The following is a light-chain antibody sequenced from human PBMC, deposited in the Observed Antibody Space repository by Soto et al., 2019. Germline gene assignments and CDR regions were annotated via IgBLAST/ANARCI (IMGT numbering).Light chain of an antibody. V-gene: IGKV3-15*01. CDR3: QQYNEWHPFT. J-gene: IGKJ5*01. CDR2: GAS. Sequence: EIGMTQSPATLSVSPGESSTLSCRASQSVSSNLAWHQQKPGQAPRLLIYGASTRATGIPDSFSGSVSATEFTLPISSLQSEDFAVYYCQQYNEWHPFTFGQGTRLEIK. CDR1: QSVSSN.